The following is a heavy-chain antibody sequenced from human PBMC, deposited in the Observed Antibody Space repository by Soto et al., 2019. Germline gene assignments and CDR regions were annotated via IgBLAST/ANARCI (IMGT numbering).Heavy chain of an antibody. V-gene: IGHV3-23*01. J-gene: IGHJ4*02. CDR2: ISGSGGST. CDR3: AKLELFIRAALWSGHPPSGNIDY. CDR1: GFTFSSYA. D-gene: IGHD3-3*01. Sequence: EVQLLESGGGLVQPGGSLRLSCAASGFTFSSYAMSWVRQAPGKGLEWVSAISGSGGSTYYADSVKGRFTISRDNSKNMLYLHMNSLRAEDTAVYYSAKLELFIRAALWSGHPPSGNIDYWGQGTLVTVSS.